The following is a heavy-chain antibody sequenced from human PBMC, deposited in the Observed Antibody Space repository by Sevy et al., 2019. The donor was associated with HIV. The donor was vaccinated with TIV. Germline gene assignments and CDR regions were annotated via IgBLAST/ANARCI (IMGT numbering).Heavy chain of an antibody. CDR2: IKSKTDGGTT. J-gene: IGHJ4*02. CDR3: TTNGITMIVVPYYFDY. D-gene: IGHD3-22*01. CDR1: GISFFNTW. V-gene: IGHV3-15*01. Sequence: GGSLRLSCSGSGISFFNTWMSWVRQAPGKGLEWVGRIKSKTDGGTTDYAAPVKGRFTISRDDSKNTLYLQMNSLKTEDTAVYYCTTNGITMIVVPYYFDYWGQGTLVTVSS.